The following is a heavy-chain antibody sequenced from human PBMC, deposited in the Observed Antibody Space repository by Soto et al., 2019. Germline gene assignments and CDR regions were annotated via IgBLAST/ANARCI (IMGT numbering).Heavy chain of an antibody. Sequence: GGSLRLSCAASGFTFSSYGMHWVRQAPGKGLEWVAVISYDGSNKYYADSVKGRFTISRDNSKNTLYLQMNSLRAEDTAVYYCAKDQLGYCTNGVCLMDYWGQGTLVTVSS. D-gene: IGHD2-8*01. CDR2: ISYDGSNK. CDR3: AKDQLGYCTNGVCLMDY. J-gene: IGHJ4*02. V-gene: IGHV3-30*18. CDR1: GFTFSSYG.